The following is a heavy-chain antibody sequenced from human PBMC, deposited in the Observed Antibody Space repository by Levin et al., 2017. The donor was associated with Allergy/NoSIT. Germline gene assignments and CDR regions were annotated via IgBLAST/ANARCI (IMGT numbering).Heavy chain of an antibody. CDR1: GFTFSSYA. Sequence: GESLKISCAASGFTFSSYAMSWVRQAPRKGLEWVSTISGSGGSTYYADSVKGRFTISRDNSKNTLYLQMNSLRAEDTALYYCAKDRIIHQYDYWGQGTLVTVSS. D-gene: IGHD3-16*01. CDR2: ISGSGGST. V-gene: IGHV3-23*01. CDR3: AKDRIIHQYDY. J-gene: IGHJ4*02.